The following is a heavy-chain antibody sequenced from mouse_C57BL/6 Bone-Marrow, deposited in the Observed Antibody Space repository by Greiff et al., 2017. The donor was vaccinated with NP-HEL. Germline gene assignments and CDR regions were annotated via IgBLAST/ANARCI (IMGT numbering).Heavy chain of an antibody. CDR2: IDPSDSYT. CDR3: ARLAGVDY. Sequence: VQLQQPGAELVMPGASVKLSCKASGYTFTSYWMHWVKQRPGQGLEWIGEIDPSDSYTNYNQKFKGKSTLTVDKSSSTAYMRLSSLTSEDSAVYYCARLAGVDYWGQGTTLTVSS. J-gene: IGHJ2*01. V-gene: IGHV1-69*01. CDR1: GYTFTSYW. D-gene: IGHD3-3*01.